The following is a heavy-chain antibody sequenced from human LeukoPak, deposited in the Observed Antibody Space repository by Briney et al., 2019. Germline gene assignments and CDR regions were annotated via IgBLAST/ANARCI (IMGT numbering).Heavy chain of an antibody. CDR3: ARVPLNYDSSGYYYLRAFDI. J-gene: IGHJ3*02. V-gene: IGHV4-59*01. Sequence: PSETLSLTCTVSGGSISSYYWSWIRQPPGKGLEWIGYIYYSGSTNYNPSLKSRVTISVDTPKNQFSLKLSSVTAADTAVYYRARVPLNYDSSGYYYLRAFDIWGQGTMVTVSS. D-gene: IGHD3-22*01. CDR2: IYYSGST. CDR1: GGSISSYY.